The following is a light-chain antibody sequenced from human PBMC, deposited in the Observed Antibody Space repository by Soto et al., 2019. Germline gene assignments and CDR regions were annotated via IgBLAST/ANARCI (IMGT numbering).Light chain of an antibody. CDR2: GAS. V-gene: IGKV3-20*01. Sequence: EMVLTQSPGTLSLSPGEGATLSCRSSQSVSSIFLAWYHQRPGQAPRLLIFGASYRATGIPDRFSGSGSGTDFTLTISRLEPEDFAVYYCQHYGNSAPEYTFGPGTNVDSK. CDR3: QHYGNSAPEYT. J-gene: IGKJ3*01. CDR1: QSVSSIF.